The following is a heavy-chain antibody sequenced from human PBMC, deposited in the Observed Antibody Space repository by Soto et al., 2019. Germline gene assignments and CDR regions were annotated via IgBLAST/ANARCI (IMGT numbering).Heavy chain of an antibody. CDR1: GFSFSRSA. CDR3: AADNSGYLDSAFDI. J-gene: IGHJ3*02. CDR2: IVGFSGNT. Sequence: QMQLVQSGPEVRRPGASVKVSCKASGFSFSRSAVHWVRQARGQRLEWIGWIVGFSGNTNYAQRVHQRLSFPRDLSTSTVYMELRRLTSDDTAVYFCAADNSGYLDSAFDIWGQGTAVIVSS. D-gene: IGHD3-22*01. V-gene: IGHV1-58*01.